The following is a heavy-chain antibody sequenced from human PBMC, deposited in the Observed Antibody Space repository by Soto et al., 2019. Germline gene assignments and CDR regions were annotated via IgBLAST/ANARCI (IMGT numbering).Heavy chain of an antibody. CDR2: IVPIFATP. Sequence: QVQLVQSGAEVKKPGSSVKVSCKASGGSFSSYAFTWVRLAPGQGLECMGGIVPIFATPNYAQKLEGRVTITADRSTNRVYMELSGLTSEDTALYFCAREGRGRHVDYWGQGTLVTVSS. J-gene: IGHJ4*02. D-gene: IGHD1-26*01. V-gene: IGHV1-69*14. CDR1: GGSFSSYA. CDR3: AREGRGRHVDY.